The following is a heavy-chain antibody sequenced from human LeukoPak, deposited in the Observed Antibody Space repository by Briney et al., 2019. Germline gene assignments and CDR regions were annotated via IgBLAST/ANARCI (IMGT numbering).Heavy chain of an antibody. D-gene: IGHD1-26*01. CDR1: GFTFSSYS. Sequence: GGSLRLSCAASGFTFSSYSMNCVRQAPGKGLEWVSYISDSISSTIYYADSVKGRFTISRDNAKNSLYLQMTRLRAEDTAVYYCARRTKWELLHNYYYGMDVWGQGTTVTVSS. CDR3: ARRTKWELLHNYYYGMDV. CDR2: ISDSISSTI. J-gene: IGHJ6*02. V-gene: IGHV3-48*01.